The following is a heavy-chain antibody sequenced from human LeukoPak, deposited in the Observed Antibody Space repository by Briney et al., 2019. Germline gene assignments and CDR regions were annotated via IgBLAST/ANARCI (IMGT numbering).Heavy chain of an antibody. V-gene: IGHV3-7*01. CDR1: GFTFSSYW. D-gene: IGHD6-13*01. CDR3: ARERRGIAAAGRNDY. J-gene: IGHJ4*02. CDR2: IKQDGSEK. Sequence: QPGESLRLSCAASGFTFSSYWMSWVRQAPGKGLEWVANIKQDGSEKYYVDSVEGRFTISRDNAKNSLYLQMNSLRAEDTAVYYCARERRGIAAAGRNDYWGQGTLVTVSS.